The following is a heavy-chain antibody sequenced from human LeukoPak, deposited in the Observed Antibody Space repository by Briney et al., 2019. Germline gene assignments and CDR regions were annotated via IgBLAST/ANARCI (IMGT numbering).Heavy chain of an antibody. CDR2: IRFYVSNT. V-gene: IGHV3-30*02. CDR1: GFTFRLFG. D-gene: IGHD1-26*01. Sequence: GGSLRLSCVASGFTFRLFGVHWVRQAPGKVLEWVAFIRFYVSNTYHRDSVKGRFTISRDNSKNTQYLQMDSLRADDTAVYYCANAREATAFDYWGQGSLVTV. J-gene: IGHJ4*02. CDR3: ANAREATAFDY.